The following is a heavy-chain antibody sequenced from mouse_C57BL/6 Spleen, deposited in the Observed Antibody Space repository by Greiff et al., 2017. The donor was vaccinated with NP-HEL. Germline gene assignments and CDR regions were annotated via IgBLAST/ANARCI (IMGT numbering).Heavy chain of an antibody. Sequence: QVQLQQSGAELVKPGASVKLSCKASGYTFTEYTIHWVKQRSGQGLEWIGWFYPGSGSIKYNEKFKDKATLTADKSSSTVYMELSRLTSEDSAVCFCASQEGYGPYYYAMDYWGQGTSVTVSS. CDR1: GYTFTEYT. V-gene: IGHV1-62-2*01. D-gene: IGHD1-1*02. CDR2: FYPGSGSI. J-gene: IGHJ4*01. CDR3: ASQEGYGPYYYAMDY.